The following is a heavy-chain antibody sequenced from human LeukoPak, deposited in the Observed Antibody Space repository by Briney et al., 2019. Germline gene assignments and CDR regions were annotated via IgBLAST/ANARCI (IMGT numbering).Heavy chain of an antibody. CDR2: INPNSGDT. Sequence: ASVKVSCKASGYTFTGYYMHWVRQAPGQGLEWMGWINPNSGDTNYAQKFQGRVTVTRDTSISTAYMELSRLRSDDTAVYYCARVGSSGWYVHPTLDYWGQGTLVPSPQ. J-gene: IGHJ4*02. V-gene: IGHV1-2*02. CDR1: GYTFTGYY. D-gene: IGHD6-19*01. CDR3: ARVGSSGWYVHPTLDY.